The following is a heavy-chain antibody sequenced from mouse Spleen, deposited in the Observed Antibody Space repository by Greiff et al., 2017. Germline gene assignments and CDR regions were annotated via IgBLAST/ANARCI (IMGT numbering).Heavy chain of an antibody. V-gene: IGHV1-53*01. J-gene: IGHJ1*01. D-gene: IGHD1-2*01. CDR2: INPSNGGT. CDR1: GYTFTSYW. Sequence: QVQLQQSGTELVKPGASVKLSCKASGYTFTSYWMHWVKQRPGQGLEWIGNINPSNGGTNYNEKFKSKATLTVDKSSSTAYMQLSSLTSEDSAVYYCASHYYGYVRWYFDVWGAGTTVTVSS. CDR3: ASHYYGYVRWYFDV.